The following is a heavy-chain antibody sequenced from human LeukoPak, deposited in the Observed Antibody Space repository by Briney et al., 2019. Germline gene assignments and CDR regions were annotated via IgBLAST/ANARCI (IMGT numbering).Heavy chain of an antibody. CDR3: ASSYGDYADPDY. CDR2: IYHSGST. D-gene: IGHD4-17*01. CDR1: GGSISSGGYS. J-gene: IGHJ4*02. Sequence: KSSQTLSLTCAVSGGSISSGGYSWSWIRQPPGKGLEWIGYIYHSGSTYYNPSLKSRVTISVDRSKNQFSLKLSSVTAADTAVYYCASSYGDYADPDYWGQGTLVTVSS. V-gene: IGHV4-30-2*01.